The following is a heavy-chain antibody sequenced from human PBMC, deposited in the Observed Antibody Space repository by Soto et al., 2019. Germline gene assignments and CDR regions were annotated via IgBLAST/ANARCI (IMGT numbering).Heavy chain of an antibody. CDR1: GFTFSSYA. J-gene: IGHJ4*02. V-gene: IGHV3-23*01. D-gene: IGHD3-3*01. Sequence: GGSLRLSCAASGFTFSSYAMSWVRQAPGKGLEWVSAISGSGGSTYYADSVKGRFTISRDNSKNTLYLQMNSLRAEDTAVYYCASLGYYDFWSGPYWGQGTLVTVSS. CDR3: ASLGYYDFWSGPY. CDR2: ISGSGGST.